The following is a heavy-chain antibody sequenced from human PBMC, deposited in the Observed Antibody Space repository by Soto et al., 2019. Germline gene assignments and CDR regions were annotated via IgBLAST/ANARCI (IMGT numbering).Heavy chain of an antibody. CDR3: ARDLGAFGVAPDY. D-gene: IGHD3-3*01. Sequence: GGSLRLSCVASGFTFSDYHMSWIRQAPGKGLEWVSYISSSGSTIYYADSVKGRFTISRDNAKNSLYLQMNSLRAEDTAVYYCARDLGAFGVAPDYWGQGTLVTVSS. J-gene: IGHJ4*02. CDR2: ISSSGSTI. CDR1: GFTFSDYH. V-gene: IGHV3-11*01.